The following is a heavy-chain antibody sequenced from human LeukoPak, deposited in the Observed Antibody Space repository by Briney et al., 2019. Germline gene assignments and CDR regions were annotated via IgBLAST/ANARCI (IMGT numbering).Heavy chain of an antibody. CDR1: GGSLSSYY. CDR2: IYYSGST. Sequence: SETLSLTCTVSGGSLSSYYWSWIRQPPGKGLEWIGYIYYSGSTNYNPSLKSRVTISVDTSKNQFSLKLSSVTAADTAVYYCARVPLYYARAGGAFDIWGQGTMVTVSS. J-gene: IGHJ3*02. CDR3: ARVPLYYARAGGAFDI. D-gene: IGHD2-2*01. V-gene: IGHV4-59*01.